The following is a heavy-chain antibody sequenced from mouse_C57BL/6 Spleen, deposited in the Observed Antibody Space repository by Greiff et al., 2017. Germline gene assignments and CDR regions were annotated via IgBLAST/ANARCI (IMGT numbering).Heavy chain of an antibody. J-gene: IGHJ1*03. D-gene: IGHD1-1*01. Sequence: VKLMESGPELVKPGDSVKISCKASGYSFTSYYIHWVKQRPGQGLEWIGWIYPGSGNTKYNEKFKGKATLTADTSSSTAYMQLSSLTSEDSAVYYCARVYGSYWYFGVWGTGTTVTVSS. CDR2: IYPGSGNT. CDR3: ARVYGSYWYFGV. V-gene: IGHV1-66*01. CDR1: GYSFTSYY.